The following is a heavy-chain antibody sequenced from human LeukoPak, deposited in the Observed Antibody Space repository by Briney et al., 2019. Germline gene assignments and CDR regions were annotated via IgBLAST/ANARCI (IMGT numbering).Heavy chain of an antibody. CDR2: ISYDGSTI. CDR3: AKGVGSTGSYFDY. V-gene: IGHV3-30*18. CDR1: GFTFSSYG. D-gene: IGHD1-26*01. Sequence: GGSLRLSCAASGFTFSSYGIHWVRQAPGKGLEWVAFISYDGSTIYYADSVKGRFTISRDNSKDTLYRQMNSLRADDTAVYYCAKGVGSTGSYFDYWGQGTLVTVSS. J-gene: IGHJ4*02.